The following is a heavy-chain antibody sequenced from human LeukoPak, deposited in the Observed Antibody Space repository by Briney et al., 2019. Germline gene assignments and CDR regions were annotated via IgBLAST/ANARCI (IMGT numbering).Heavy chain of an antibody. CDR3: ARGLDAFDI. CDR1: GYTFTGYY. J-gene: IGHJ3*02. V-gene: IGHV1-2*06. CDR2: INPNSGVT. Sequence: GASVKVSCKASGYTFTGYYLNWVRQVPGQGLELMGRINPNSGVTNYAQKFQGRVTMTRDTSISTAYMELSRLRSDDTAVYYCARGLDAFDIWGQGTMVTVSS.